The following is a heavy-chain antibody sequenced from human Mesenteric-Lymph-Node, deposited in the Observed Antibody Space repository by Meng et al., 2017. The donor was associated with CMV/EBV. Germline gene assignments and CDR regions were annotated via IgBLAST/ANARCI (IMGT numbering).Heavy chain of an antibody. CDR3: AKASSSSWYSWFDP. CDR1: GFTFSSYS. J-gene: IGHJ5*02. D-gene: IGHD6-13*01. Sequence: GGSLRLSCAVSGFTFSSYSMNWVRQAPGKGLEWVSGISWNSGSIGYADSVKGRFTISRDNAKNSLYLQMNSLRAEDMALYYCAKASSSSWYSWFDPWGQGTLVTVSS. V-gene: IGHV3-9*03. CDR2: ISWNSGSI.